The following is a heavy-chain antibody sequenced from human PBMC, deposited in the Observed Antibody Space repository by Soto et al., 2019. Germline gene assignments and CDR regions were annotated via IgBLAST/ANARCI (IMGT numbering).Heavy chain of an antibody. CDR2: INAGNGNT. D-gene: IGHD5-12*01. CDR1: GYTFTSYA. CDR3: ARVQRWGSGYDLDY. V-gene: IGHV1-3*01. J-gene: IGHJ4*02. Sequence: QVQLVQSGAEVKKPGASVKVSCKASGYTFTSYAMHWVRQAPGQRLEWMGWINAGNGNTKYSQKFQGRVTITRDTSASTAYIELSSLRSADTAVYYCARVQRWGSGYDLDYWGQGTLVTVSS.